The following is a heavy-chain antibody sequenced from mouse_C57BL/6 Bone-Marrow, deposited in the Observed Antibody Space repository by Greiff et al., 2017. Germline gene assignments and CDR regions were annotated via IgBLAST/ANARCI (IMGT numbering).Heavy chain of an antibody. V-gene: IGHV1-22*01. D-gene: IGHD1-1*01. CDR1: GYTFTDYN. J-gene: IGHJ2*01. Sequence: EVQLQQSGPELVKPGASVKMSCKASGYTFTDYNMHWVKQSHGKSLEWIGYINPNNGGTSYNQKFKGKATLTVNKSSSTAYMELRSLTSEDSAVYYCARHYLLLRSYFDYWGQGTTLTVSS. CDR3: ARHYLLLRSYFDY. CDR2: INPNNGGT.